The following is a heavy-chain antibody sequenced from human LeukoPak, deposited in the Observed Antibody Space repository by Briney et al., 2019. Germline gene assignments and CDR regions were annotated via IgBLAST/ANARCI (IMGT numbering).Heavy chain of an antibody. J-gene: IGHJ3*02. CDR3: TRSGRGGAFDI. V-gene: IGHV3-48*01. CDR2: IRSSSTTI. Sequence: GGSLRLSCEASGFTFSNYSMNWVRQAPGKGLEWVSYIRSSSTTIYYADSVKGRFTISRDNAKNSLYLQMNSLRAEDTAVYYCTRSGRGGAFDIWGQGTRVTVSS. CDR1: GFTFSNYS. D-gene: IGHD1-26*01.